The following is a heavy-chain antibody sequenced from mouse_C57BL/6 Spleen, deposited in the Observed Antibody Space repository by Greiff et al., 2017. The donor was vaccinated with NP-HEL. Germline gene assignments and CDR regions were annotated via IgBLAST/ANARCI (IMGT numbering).Heavy chain of an antibody. CDR3: ARGTGTGGVFDY. V-gene: IGHV1-54*01. CDR1: GYAFTNYL. D-gene: IGHD4-1*01. Sequence: VQLQQSGAELVRPGTSVKVSCKASGYAFTNYLIEWVKQRPGQGLEWIGVINPGSGGTNYNEKFKGKATLTADKSSSTAYMQLSSLTSEDSAVYFCARGTGTGGVFDYWGQGTTLTVSS. CDR2: INPGSGGT. J-gene: IGHJ2*01.